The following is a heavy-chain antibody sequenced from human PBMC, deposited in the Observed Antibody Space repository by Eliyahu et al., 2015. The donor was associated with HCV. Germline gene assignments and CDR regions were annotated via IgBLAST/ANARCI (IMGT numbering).Heavy chain of an antibody. J-gene: IGHJ4*02. Sequence: EVQLVESGGGLVQPGGSLRLSCAASGFTFTSYWMSWVRPGPRRGGGWVASIKQDGSETYHVDSVKGRFTISRDNGKNSLYLQMNSLRAEDTAVYYCARAHYYSGSSNILGLGNWGQGTLVTVSS. V-gene: IGHV3-7*01. CDR3: ARAHYYSGSSNILGLGN. CDR1: GFTFTSYW. D-gene: IGHD3-10*01. CDR2: IKQDGSET.